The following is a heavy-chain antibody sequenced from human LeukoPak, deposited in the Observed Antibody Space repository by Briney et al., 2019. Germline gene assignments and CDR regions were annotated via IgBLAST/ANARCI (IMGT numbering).Heavy chain of an antibody. J-gene: IGHJ4*02. V-gene: IGHV4-59*08. D-gene: IGHD6-19*01. CDR1: GGSISSYY. CDR2: IYYSGST. CDR3: AAGYSSGWYLVG. Sequence: SETLSLTCTVSGGSISSYYWSWIRQPPGKGLERIGYIYYSGSTNYNPSLKSRVTISVDTSKNQFSLKLSSVTAADTAVYYCAAGYSSGWYLVGWGQGTLVTVSS.